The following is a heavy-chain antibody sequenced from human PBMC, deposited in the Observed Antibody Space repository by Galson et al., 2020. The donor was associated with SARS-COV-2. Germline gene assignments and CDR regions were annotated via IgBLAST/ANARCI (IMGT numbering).Heavy chain of an antibody. CDR3: ARRNTNSWRFDY. V-gene: IGHV1-2*02. Sequence: ASLTVSCKASGYTFTDYNIHWVRQVPGQGLEWMGWINPNSGGTNSAQKFQGRVTMTSDTSITTAYMELSRLRSDDMAVYYCARRNTNSWRFDYWGQGTLVTVSS. CDR1: GYTFTDYN. J-gene: IGHJ4*02. CDR2: INPNSGGT. D-gene: IGHD6-13*01.